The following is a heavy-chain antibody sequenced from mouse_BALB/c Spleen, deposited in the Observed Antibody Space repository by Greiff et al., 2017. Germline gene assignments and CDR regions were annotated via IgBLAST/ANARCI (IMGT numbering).Heavy chain of an antibody. J-gene: IGHJ3*01. CDR3: TRRGLRSSY. D-gene: IGHD1-1*01. CDR1: GYAFTNYL. Sequence: VQLQQSGAELVRPGTSVKVSCKASGYAFTNYLIEWVKQRPGQGLEWIGVINPGSGGTNYNEKFKGKATLTADKSSSTAYMQLSSLTSEDSAVYYCTRRGLRSSYWGQGTLVTVSA. CDR2: INPGSGGT. V-gene: IGHV1-54*01.